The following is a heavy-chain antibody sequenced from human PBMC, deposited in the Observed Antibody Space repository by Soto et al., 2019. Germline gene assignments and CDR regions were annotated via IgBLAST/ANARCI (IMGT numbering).Heavy chain of an antibody. J-gene: IGHJ6*02. Sequence: SVRVPCKASGGTFSNYAISWVRQAPGQGLEWMGGSIPIFNTANYGQKFQGRVTITEDKYTSTAYMELSSMRSEDTAVYYCARGLVAPAGISYYYYGIDVWGQGTTVKVSS. CDR1: GGTFSNYA. D-gene: IGHD2-2*01. V-gene: IGHV1-69*06. CDR2: SIPIFNTA. CDR3: ARGLVAPAGISYYYYGIDV.